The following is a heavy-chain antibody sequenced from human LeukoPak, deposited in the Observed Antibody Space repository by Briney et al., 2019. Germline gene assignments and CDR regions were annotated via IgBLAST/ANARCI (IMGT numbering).Heavy chain of an antibody. CDR2: ISGNADGT. CDR1: GFTFSSYA. Sequence: PGGSLRLSCAASGFTFSSYAMSWVRQAPGKGLEWVSIISGNADGTNYADSVKGRFTISRDNSKNTLYLQMNSLRAEDTAVYYCARDWRIAVALGPISNWGQGTLVTVSS. J-gene: IGHJ4*02. D-gene: IGHD6-19*01. CDR3: ARDWRIAVALGPISN. V-gene: IGHV3-23*01.